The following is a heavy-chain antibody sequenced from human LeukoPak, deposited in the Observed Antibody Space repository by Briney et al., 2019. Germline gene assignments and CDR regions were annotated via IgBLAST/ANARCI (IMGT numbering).Heavy chain of an antibody. D-gene: IGHD1-26*01. V-gene: IGHV4-34*01. CDR2: INHSGST. CDR1: GGSFSGYY. Sequence: PSETLSLTCAVYGGSFSGYYWIWIRQPPGKGLEWIGEINHSGSTNYNPSLKSRVTISVDTSKNQFSLKLSSVTAADTAVYYCARAGVGATTHWFDPWGQGTLVTVSS. J-gene: IGHJ5*02. CDR3: ARAGVGATTHWFDP.